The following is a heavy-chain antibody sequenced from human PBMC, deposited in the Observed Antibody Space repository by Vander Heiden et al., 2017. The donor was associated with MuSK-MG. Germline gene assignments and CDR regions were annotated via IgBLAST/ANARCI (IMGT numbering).Heavy chain of an antibody. CDR3: ARPLVPAAAIHAFDI. D-gene: IGHD2-2*01. CDR2: IIPILGIA. Sequence: QVQLVQSGAEVKKPGSSVKVSCKASGGTFSSYTISWVRQAPGQGLEWMGRIIPILGIANYAQKFQGRVTITADKSTSTAYMELSSLRSEDTAVYYCARPLVPAAAIHAFDIWGQGTMVTVSS. V-gene: IGHV1-69*02. J-gene: IGHJ3*02. CDR1: GGTFSSYT.